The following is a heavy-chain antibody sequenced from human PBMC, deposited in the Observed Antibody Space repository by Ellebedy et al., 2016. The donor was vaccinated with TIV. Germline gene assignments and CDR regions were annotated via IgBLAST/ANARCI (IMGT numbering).Heavy chain of an antibody. J-gene: IGHJ2*01. CDR2: INHSGST. D-gene: IGHD3-16*01. Sequence: MPSETLSLTCAVYGGSFNDYYWTRIRQPPGKGLEWIGEINHSGSTNYNPSLKSRVNISVDTSKSWFSLRLSSVTAADTAVYYCTKALGDTRYFDLWGRGTLVTVSS. CDR1: GGSFNDYY. CDR3: TKALGDTRYFDL. V-gene: IGHV4-34*01.